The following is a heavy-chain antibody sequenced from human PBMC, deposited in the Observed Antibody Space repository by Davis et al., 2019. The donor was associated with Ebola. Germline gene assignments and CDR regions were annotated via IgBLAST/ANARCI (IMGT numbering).Heavy chain of an antibody. CDR3: ARPPYGERVGKYYYYYGMDV. D-gene: IGHD4-17*01. J-gene: IGHJ6*02. CDR1: GYSFTSYW. Sequence: GESLKISCKGSGYSFTSYWIGWVRQMPGKGLEWMGIIYPGDSDTNYSPSFQGHVTISADKSISTAYLQWSSLKASDTAMYYCARPPYGERVGKYYYYYGMDVWGQGTTVTVSS. CDR2: IYPGDSDT. V-gene: IGHV5-51*01.